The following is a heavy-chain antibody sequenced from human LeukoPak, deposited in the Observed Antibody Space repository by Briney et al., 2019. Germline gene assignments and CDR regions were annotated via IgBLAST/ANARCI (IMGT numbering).Heavy chain of an antibody. Sequence: ASVKVSCKASGYTFTSYDINWVRQATGQGLEWMGWMNPNSGNTGYAQKFQGRVTMTRNTSISTAYMELSSLRSEDTAVYYCARVPHYYGSGSYYPEDWYFDLWGRGTLVTASS. D-gene: IGHD3-10*01. CDR1: GYTFTSYD. CDR2: MNPNSGNT. CDR3: ARVPHYYGSGSYYPEDWYFDL. J-gene: IGHJ2*01. V-gene: IGHV1-8*01.